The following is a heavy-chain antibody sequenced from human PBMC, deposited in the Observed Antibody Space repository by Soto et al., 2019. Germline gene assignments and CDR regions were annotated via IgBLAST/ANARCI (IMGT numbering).Heavy chain of an antibody. CDR2: IYYSGST. D-gene: IGHD3-22*01. Sequence: SETLSLTCTVSGGSISSYYWSWIRQPPGKGLEWIGYIYYSGSTNYNPSLKSRVTISVDTSKNQFSLKLSSVTAADTAVYYCARVSDYYDSSGYVFDYWGQGTLVTVSS. V-gene: IGHV4-59*01. CDR3: ARVSDYYDSSGYVFDY. J-gene: IGHJ4*02. CDR1: GGSISSYY.